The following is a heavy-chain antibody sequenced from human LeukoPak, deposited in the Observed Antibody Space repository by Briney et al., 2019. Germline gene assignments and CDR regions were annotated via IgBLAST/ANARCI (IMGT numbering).Heavy chain of an antibody. V-gene: IGHV5-51*01. CDR2: IYPGDSDT. Sequence: GEPLKISCKGSGYSFTSYWIGCVRQMPGKGLEWMGIIYPGDSDTRYSPSFQGQVTISADKSISTAYLQWSSLKASDTAMYCCARSDSSSSLDYWGQGTLVTVSS. D-gene: IGHD6-6*01. CDR1: GYSFTSYW. J-gene: IGHJ4*02. CDR3: ARSDSSSSLDY.